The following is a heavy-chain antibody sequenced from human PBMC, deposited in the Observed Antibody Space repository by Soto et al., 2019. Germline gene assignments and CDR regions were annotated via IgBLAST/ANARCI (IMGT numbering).Heavy chain of an antibody. CDR2: ISAYNGNT. V-gene: IGHV1-18*01. D-gene: IGHD6-6*01. J-gene: IGHJ5*02. CDR1: GYTFTSYG. Sequence: ASVKVSCKASGYTFTSYGISWVRQAPGQGLEWMGWISAYNGNTNYAQKLQGRVTMTTDTSTSTAYMELRSLRSDDTAVYYCALEYSSSSGVWFAPWGQGTLVTVSA. CDR3: ALEYSSSSGVWFAP.